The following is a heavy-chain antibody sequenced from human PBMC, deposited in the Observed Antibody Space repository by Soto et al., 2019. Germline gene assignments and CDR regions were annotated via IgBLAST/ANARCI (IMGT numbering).Heavy chain of an antibody. Sequence: HVQLQESGPGLVKPSGTLSLTCAVSRGSISSSNWGSWVRHPRGKELEWIGEMYHSGSTNYNPSLKSRVTRSVDTPMHQFSLQLSAVTAAETAVSYCARVGHGLVRAIDYWGQGTLVTVSS. CDR3: ARVGHGLVRAIDY. J-gene: IGHJ4*02. CDR1: RGSISSSNW. V-gene: IGHV4-4*02. CDR2: MYHSGST. D-gene: IGHD6-19*01.